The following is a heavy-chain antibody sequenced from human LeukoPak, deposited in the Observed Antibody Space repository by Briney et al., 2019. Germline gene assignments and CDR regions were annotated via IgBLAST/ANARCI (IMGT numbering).Heavy chain of an antibody. D-gene: IGHD3-10*01. CDR2: IYHSGST. Sequence: SETLSLTCTVSGYSISSGYYWGWIRQPPGKGLEWFGSIYHSGSTYYNTSLKSRVTISVDTSKNQFSLKLSSVTAADTAVYYCARVYGSGSQGSDYWGQGTLVTVSS. CDR3: ARVYGSGSQGSDY. CDR1: GYSISSGYY. V-gene: IGHV4-38-2*02. J-gene: IGHJ4*02.